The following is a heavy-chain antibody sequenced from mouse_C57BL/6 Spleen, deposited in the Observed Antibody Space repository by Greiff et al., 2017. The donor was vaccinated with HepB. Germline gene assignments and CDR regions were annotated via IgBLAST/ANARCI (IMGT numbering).Heavy chain of an antibody. D-gene: IGHD1-1*01. Sequence: QVQLQQSGAELARPGASVKLSCKASGYTFTSYGISWVKQSTGQGLEWIGEIYPRSGNTYYNEKFKGKATLTADKSSSTAYMELRSLTSEDSAVYFCARSEDYYGSSYDAMDYWGQGTSVTVSS. CDR1: GYTFTSYG. J-gene: IGHJ4*01. V-gene: IGHV1-81*01. CDR3: ARSEDYYGSSYDAMDY. CDR2: IYPRSGNT.